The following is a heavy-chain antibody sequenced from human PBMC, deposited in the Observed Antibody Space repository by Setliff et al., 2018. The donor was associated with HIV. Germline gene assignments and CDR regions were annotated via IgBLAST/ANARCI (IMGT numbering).Heavy chain of an antibody. CDR1: GGSFSGNY. Sequence: PSETLSLTCAIYGGSFSGNYWSWIRQPPGKGLEWIGEINYSGTTNHNPFLKSRVTISVDTSKKQFSPKLNSVTAADSAIYYCAATYCRGGGRDCPQMYDYWGQGSLVTVSS. CDR3: AATYCRGGGRDCPQMYDY. CDR2: INYSGTT. V-gene: IGHV4-34*01. J-gene: IGHJ4*02. D-gene: IGHD2-15*01.